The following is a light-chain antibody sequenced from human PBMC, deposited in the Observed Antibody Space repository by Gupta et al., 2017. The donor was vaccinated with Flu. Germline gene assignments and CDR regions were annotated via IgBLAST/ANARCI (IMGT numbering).Light chain of an antibody. Sequence: VTISCTGSSPNIGAGYDVHWYQQLPGTAPKVLIYVDSNRPSGVPDRFSGSKSGTSASLAISGLQAEDEADYYCQSYDSSLNGWVFGGGTKLTV. CDR2: VDS. CDR1: SPNIGAGYD. J-gene: IGLJ2*01. V-gene: IGLV1-40*01. CDR3: QSYDSSLNGWV.